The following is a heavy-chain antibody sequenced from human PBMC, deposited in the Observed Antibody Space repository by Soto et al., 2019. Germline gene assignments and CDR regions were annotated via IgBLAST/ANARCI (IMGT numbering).Heavy chain of an antibody. CDR1: GFTFNDYW. D-gene: IGHD5-18*01. Sequence: PGGSLRLSCEASGFTFNDYWMHWVRQVPGKGLVWVSRINADGSSTSYADSVKGRFTSSRDNAKNTVYLLRHSLRDADSAVYYCARGAPYNYGPRGSRVADYWGQGTLVPLSAGWTFRHCDYNCYYGMDVWGQGTTVTVSS. V-gene: IGHV3-74*01. CDR3: ARGAPYNYGPRGSRVADYWGQGTLVPLSAGWTFRHCDYNCYYGMDV. CDR2: INADGSST. J-gene: IGHJ6*02.